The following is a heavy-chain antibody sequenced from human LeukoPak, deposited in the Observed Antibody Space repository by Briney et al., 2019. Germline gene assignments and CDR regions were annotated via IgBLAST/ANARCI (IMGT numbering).Heavy chain of an antibody. D-gene: IGHD3-10*01. CDR2: IYYSGST. Sequence: PSETLSLTCTVSGGSISSSSYYWGWIRQPPGKGLEWIGSIYYSGSTYYNPSLKSRVTISVDTSKNQFSLKLSSVTAADTAVYYCAKSMVRGVISWFDPWGQGTLVTVSS. CDR3: AKSMVRGVISWFDP. CDR1: GGSISSSSYY. V-gene: IGHV4-39*01. J-gene: IGHJ5*02.